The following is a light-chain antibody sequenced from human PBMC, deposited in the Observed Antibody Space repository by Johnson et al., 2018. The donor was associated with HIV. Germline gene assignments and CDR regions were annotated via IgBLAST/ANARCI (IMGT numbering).Light chain of an antibody. CDR3: GTWDSSLSAGGV. CDR1: SSNIGNNY. V-gene: IGLV1-51*01. CDR2: DNN. J-gene: IGLJ1*01. Sequence: QSVLTQPPSVSAAPGQKVTISCSGSSSNIGNNYVSWYQQLPGTYPKLLIYDNNKRPSGIPDRFSGSKSGTSATLAITGLQTGDEADYYCGTWDSSLSAGGVFGTGTKVTVL.